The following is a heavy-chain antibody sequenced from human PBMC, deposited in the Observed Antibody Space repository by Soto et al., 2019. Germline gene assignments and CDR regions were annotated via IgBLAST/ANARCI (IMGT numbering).Heavy chain of an antibody. D-gene: IGHD3-9*01. CDR1: GYTFTSYG. V-gene: IGHV1-18*04. Sequence: GASVKVSCKASGYTFTSYGISWVRQAPGQGLEWMGWISAYNGNTNYAQKLQGRVNMTTNTSTSTAYMELRSLRSDDTAVYYCARAAYYDILTGWDYYFDYWGQGTLVTVSS. CDR2: ISAYNGNT. CDR3: ARAAYYDILTGWDYYFDY. J-gene: IGHJ4*02.